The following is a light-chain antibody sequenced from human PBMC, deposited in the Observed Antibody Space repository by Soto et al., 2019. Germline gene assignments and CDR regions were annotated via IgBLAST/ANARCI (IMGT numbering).Light chain of an antibody. V-gene: IGLV2-14*01. CDR1: SSDVGGYKY. CDR3: RSYTSSSTSVV. J-gene: IGLJ2*01. CDR2: EVS. Sequence: QSALTQPASVSGSPEQSITISCTGTSSDVGGYKYVSWYQQLPGRAPKLIISEVSNRPSGVSDRFTGSKSGNTASLTISGLQTEDEGDYYCRSYTSSSTSVVFGGGTKVTVL.